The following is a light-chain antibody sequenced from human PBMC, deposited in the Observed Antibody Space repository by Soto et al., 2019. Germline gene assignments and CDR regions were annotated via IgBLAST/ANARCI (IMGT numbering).Light chain of an antibody. Sequence: EIVLTQSPGTLSLSPGERATLSCRASQSVSSSFLAWYQQKPGQAPRLLIYGASSSATGIPHRFSGSGSGTDFTLTISRLEPEDVAVYYCQQYGSSPLTFGGGTKVEIK. V-gene: IGKV3-20*01. CDR3: QQYGSSPLT. CDR2: GAS. CDR1: QSVSSSF. J-gene: IGKJ4*01.